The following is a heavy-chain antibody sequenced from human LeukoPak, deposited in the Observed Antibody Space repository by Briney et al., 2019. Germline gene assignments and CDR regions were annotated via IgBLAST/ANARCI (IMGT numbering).Heavy chain of an antibody. CDR1: GFTFSSYA. V-gene: IGHV3-23*01. Sequence: GGSLRLSCAASGFTFSSYAMSWVRQAPGKGLEWVSAISGSGGSTYYADSVKGRFTISRDNSKNTLYLRMNSLRAEDTALYSCAKGFHSRGGAAYFDYWGQGALVTVSS. CDR2: ISGSGGST. D-gene: IGHD3-22*01. CDR3: AKGFHSRGGAAYFDY. J-gene: IGHJ4*02.